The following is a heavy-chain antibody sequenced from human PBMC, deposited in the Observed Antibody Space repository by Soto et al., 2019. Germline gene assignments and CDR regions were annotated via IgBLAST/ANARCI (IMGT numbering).Heavy chain of an antibody. CDR3: ARTHDIAPYYFDH. Sequence: QVPLVESGGGVVQPGRSLRLSCAASGFAFSSYGMHWVRQAPGKGLEWVAVIWYDGTNKYYADSVKGRFTISRDNSKNTLYLQMNSLRAEDTAVYYCARTHDIAPYYFDHWGQGSLVTVSS. CDR2: IWYDGTNK. D-gene: IGHD3-9*01. V-gene: IGHV3-33*01. J-gene: IGHJ4*02. CDR1: GFAFSSYG.